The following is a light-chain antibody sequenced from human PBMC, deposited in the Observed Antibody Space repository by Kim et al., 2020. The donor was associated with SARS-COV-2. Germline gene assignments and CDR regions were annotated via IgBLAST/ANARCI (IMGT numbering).Light chain of an antibody. CDR3: QQYSSYSPT. CDR1: QSITTW. CDR2: DAS. J-gene: IGKJ4*01. Sequence: ASVGDRVTITCRASQSITTWLAWYQQKPGKAPKVLIFDASNLKSVVPSRFSGSGSGTEFTLTISSLQPDDFATYFCQQYSSYSPTFGGGTKVDIK. V-gene: IGKV1-5*01.